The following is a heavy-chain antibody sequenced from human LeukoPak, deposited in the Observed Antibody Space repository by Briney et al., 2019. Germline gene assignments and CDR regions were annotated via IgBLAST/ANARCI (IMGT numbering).Heavy chain of an antibody. CDR2: ISAYNGNT. CDR1: GYTFTSYG. D-gene: IGHD3-9*01. J-gene: IGHJ4*02. CDR3: ARSRELVTSYYFDY. V-gene: IGHV1-18*01. Sequence: ASVKVSCKASGYTFTSYGISWVRQAPGQGLEWVGWISAYNGNTNYAQKLQGRVTMTTDTSTSTAYMELRSLRSDDTAVYYCARSRELVTSYYFDYWGQGTLVTVSS.